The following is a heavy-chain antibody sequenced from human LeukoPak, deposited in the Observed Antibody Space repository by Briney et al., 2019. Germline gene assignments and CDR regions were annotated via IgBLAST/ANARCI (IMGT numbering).Heavy chain of an antibody. CDR2: IYSSGNT. V-gene: IGHV4-61*02. J-gene: IGHJ6*03. Sequence: PSETLSLTCTASGGSISSGFYYWSWIRQPAGKGLEWIGRIYSSGNTNYNPSLKSRVTISVDTSKNHFSLRLSSVTAADTAVYYCARHSYSTSYSYYYMDVWGRGTTVTVSS. D-gene: IGHD6-6*01. CDR3: ARHSYSTSYSYYYMDV. CDR1: GGSISSGFYY.